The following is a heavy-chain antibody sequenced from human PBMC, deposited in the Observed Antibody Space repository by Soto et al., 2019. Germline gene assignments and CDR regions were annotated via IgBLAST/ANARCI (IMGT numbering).Heavy chain of an antibody. CDR3: AKDRGSGSYAANYQYYGVDV. CDR1: GFTFDDYA. Sequence: EEQLVESGGGLVQPGRSLRLSCAASGFTFDDYAMHWVRQAPGKGLEWVSGINWNSGKIGYADSVKGRFTISRDNAKTSLYLQMNSLRVEDTAVYYCAKDRGSGSYAANYQYYGVDVWGQGTTITVSS. CDR2: INWNSGKI. D-gene: IGHD3-10*01. J-gene: IGHJ6*02. V-gene: IGHV3-9*01.